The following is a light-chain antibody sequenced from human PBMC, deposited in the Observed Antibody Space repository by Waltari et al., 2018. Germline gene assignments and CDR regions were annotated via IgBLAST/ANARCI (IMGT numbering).Light chain of an antibody. J-gene: IGLJ1*01. CDR2: DTT. Sequence: QSVLTHPPSASGAPGQRVTISCTGGSSNTGADYDVHWYQQLPGTAPKLLIFDTTNRPSGVPNRFSGSKSGTSAFLAITGLQPEDEADYYCQSYDSSLSGWRVFGTGTKVTVL. CDR1: SSNTGADYD. CDR3: QSYDSSLSGWRV. V-gene: IGLV1-40*01.